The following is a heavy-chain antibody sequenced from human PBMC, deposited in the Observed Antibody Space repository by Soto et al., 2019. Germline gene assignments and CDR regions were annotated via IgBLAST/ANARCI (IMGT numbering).Heavy chain of an antibody. CDR2: ISNNGINK. CDR1: GFTFSTYG. D-gene: IGHD6-6*01. Sequence: QVQLVESGGGVVQPGRSLRLSCAASGFTFSTYGMHWVRQAPGKGLEWLAVISNNGINKYYADSVKGRFTISRDKSKDTLFMQMNSLRGEDTAIYYCARVIRADSTSSNFYYYSGLDVWGQGTTVTVSS. CDR3: ARVIRADSTSSNFYYYSGLDV. V-gene: IGHV3-30*03. J-gene: IGHJ6*02.